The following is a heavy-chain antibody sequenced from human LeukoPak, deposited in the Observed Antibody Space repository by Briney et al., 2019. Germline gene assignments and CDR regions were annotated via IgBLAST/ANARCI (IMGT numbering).Heavy chain of an antibody. V-gene: IGHV3-21*01. CDR3: ARDPGVEYDY. CDR1: GFTFSSYS. D-gene: IGHD1-1*01. CDR2: ISNSSSYI. J-gene: IGHJ4*02. Sequence: GGSLRLSCAASGFTFSSYSMNWVRQAPGKGLEWVSSISNSSSYIYYADSVKGRFTISRGNAKNSLYLQMNSLRAEDTAVYYCARDPGVEYDYWGQGTLVTVSS.